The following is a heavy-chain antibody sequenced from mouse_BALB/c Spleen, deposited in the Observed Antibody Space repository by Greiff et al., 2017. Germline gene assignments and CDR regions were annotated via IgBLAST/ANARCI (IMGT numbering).Heavy chain of an antibody. CDR2: IYPYNGGT. J-gene: IGHJ4*01. D-gene: IGHD3-2*01. Sequence: EVQLQESGPELVKPGASVKISCKASGYTFTDYNMHWVKQSHGKSLEWIGYIYPYNGGTGYNQKFKSKATLTVDNSSSTAYMELRSLTSEDSAVYYCARSGDSSGYTMDYWGQGTSVTVSS. V-gene: IGHV1S29*02. CDR1: GYTFTDYN. CDR3: ARSGDSSGYTMDY.